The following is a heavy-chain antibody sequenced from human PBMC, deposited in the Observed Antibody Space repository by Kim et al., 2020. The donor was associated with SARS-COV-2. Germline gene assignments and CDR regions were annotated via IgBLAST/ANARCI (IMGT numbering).Heavy chain of an antibody. D-gene: IGHD6-13*01. V-gene: IGHV4-38-2*02. Sequence: SETLSLTCTVSGYSISSGYYWGWIRQPPGKGLEWIGSIYHSGSTYYNPSLKSRVTISVDTSKNQFSLKLSSVTAADTAVYYCARDTGYSSSWYPARCFDPWGQGTLVTVSS. CDR2: IYHSGST. J-gene: IGHJ5*02. CDR3: ARDTGYSSSWYPARCFDP. CDR1: GYSISSGYY.